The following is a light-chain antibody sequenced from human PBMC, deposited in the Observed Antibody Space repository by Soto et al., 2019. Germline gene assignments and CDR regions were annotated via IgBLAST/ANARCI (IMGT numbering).Light chain of an antibody. J-gene: IGLJ2*01. CDR1: SGHSSYA. CDR2: LNSDGSH. V-gene: IGLV4-69*01. CDR3: QTWGTDIVV. Sequence: QPVLTQSPSASASLGASVKLTCTLSSGHSSYAIAWHQQQPEKGPRYLMKLNSDGSHSKGDGIPDRFSGSSSGAERYLTISSLQSEDDADYYCQTWGTDIVVFGGGTKVTVL.